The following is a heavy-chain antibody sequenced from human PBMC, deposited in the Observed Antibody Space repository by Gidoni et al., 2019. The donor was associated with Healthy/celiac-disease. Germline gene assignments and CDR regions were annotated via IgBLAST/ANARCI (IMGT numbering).Heavy chain of an antibody. V-gene: IGHV4-39*01. CDR2: IYYSGST. Sequence: QLQLQESGPGLVKPSETLSLTCTVSGGSISSSRYYWGLIRQPPGKGLEGSGSIYYSGSTYYNPSLKSRVTISVDTSKNQFFLKLSSVTAADTAVYYCARQSGVYDILTGYYGSYWYFDLWGRGTLVTVSS. CDR3: ARQSGVYDILTGYYGSYWYFDL. CDR1: GGSISSSRYY. D-gene: IGHD3-9*01. J-gene: IGHJ2*01.